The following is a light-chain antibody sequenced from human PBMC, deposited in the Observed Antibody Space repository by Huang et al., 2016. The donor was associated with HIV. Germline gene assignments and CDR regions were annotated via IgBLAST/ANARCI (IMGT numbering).Light chain of an antibody. CDR2: WAS. J-gene: IGKJ3*01. CDR1: QSVVYSSNNKNY. V-gene: IGKV4-1*01. Sequence: DIVMTPSPDSLAVSLGERATINCKSSQSVVYSSNNKNYLAWYQQKPGQPPKLLIYWASTRESGVPDRFSGSGSGTDFTLTISSLQAEDVAVYYCQQYYSTPPVTFGPGTKVDIK. CDR3: QQYYSTPPVT.